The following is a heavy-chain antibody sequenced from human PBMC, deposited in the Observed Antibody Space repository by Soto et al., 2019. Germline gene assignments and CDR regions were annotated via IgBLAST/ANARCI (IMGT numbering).Heavy chain of an antibody. CDR1: GFTFSSYA. CDR3: AKAPLVRGVVFDY. V-gene: IGHV3-23*01. J-gene: IGHJ4*02. CDR2: ISGSGGST. D-gene: IGHD3-10*01. Sequence: EVQLLESGGGLVQPGGSLRLSCAASGFTFSSYAMRWVRQAPGKGLEWVSAISGSGGSTYYADSVKGRFTISRDNSKNTLSLQLNRLRAEDTAVYYCAKAPLVRGVVFDYWGQGTLVTVSS.